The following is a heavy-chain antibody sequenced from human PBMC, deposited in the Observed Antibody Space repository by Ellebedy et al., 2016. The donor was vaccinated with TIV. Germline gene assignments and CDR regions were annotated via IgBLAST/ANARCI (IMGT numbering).Heavy chain of an antibody. J-gene: IGHJ3*02. CDR3: ARLITRFNWGSLRRDAFDI. CDR2: INHTGST. Sequence: SETLSLTCVVYGGSFSGYYWSWIRQPPGKGLEWIGKINHTGSTDYNPSLKSRVTISVDTSKNQFSLKLSSVTAADTAVYYCARLITRFNWGSLRRDAFDIWGQGTMVTVSS. D-gene: IGHD7-27*01. V-gene: IGHV4-34*01. CDR1: GGSFSGYY.